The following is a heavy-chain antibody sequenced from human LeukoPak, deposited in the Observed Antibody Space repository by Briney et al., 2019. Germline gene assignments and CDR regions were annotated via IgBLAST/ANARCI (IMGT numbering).Heavy chain of an antibody. V-gene: IGHV1-69*13. CDR2: IIPIFGTA. D-gene: IGHD6-6*01. CDR3: ATNLFEYSSSPLFDY. J-gene: IGHJ4*02. Sequence: SVKVSCKASGGTFSSYAISWVRQAPGQGLEWMGGIIPIFGTANYAQKFQGRVTNTADESTSTAYMELSSLRSEDTAVYYCATNLFEYSSSPLFDYWGQGTLVTVSS. CDR1: GGTFSSYA.